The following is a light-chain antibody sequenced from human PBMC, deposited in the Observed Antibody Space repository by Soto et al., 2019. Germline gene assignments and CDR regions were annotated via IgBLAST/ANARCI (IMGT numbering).Light chain of an antibody. CDR1: QSIRSY. CDR2: AAS. CDR3: QQSYSTPT. Sequence: DIQMTPSPSSLSASVGDRVTITCRASQSIRSYLNWYHQKPGKAPKLLIYAASNLQSGVPSRFSGSGSGTDFTLTISSLQPEDFATYYCQQSYSTPTFGQGTRLEIK. V-gene: IGKV1-39*01. J-gene: IGKJ5*01.